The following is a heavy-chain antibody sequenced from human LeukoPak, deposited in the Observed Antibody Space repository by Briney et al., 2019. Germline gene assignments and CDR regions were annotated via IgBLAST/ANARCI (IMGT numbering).Heavy chain of an antibody. J-gene: IGHJ4*02. CDR3: AKDSRAGSGSYNLDY. CDR1: GFTVSSNY. V-gene: IGHV3-23*01. D-gene: IGHD3-10*01. CDR2: ISGSGGST. Sequence: PGGSLRLSCAASGFTVSSNYMSWVRQAPGKGLEWVSAISGSGGSTYYADSVKGRFTISRDNSKNTLYLQMNSLRAEDTAVYYCAKDSRAGSGSYNLDYWDQGTLVTVSS.